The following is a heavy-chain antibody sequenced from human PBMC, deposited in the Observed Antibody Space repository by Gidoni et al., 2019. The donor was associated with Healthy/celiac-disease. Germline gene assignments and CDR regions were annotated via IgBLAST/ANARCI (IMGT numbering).Heavy chain of an antibody. J-gene: IGHJ4*02. Sequence: QVQLVQSGAAVKKPVSSLKVSCQASGGTFSSYATSWVRQAPGQGLEWMGGIIPIFGTANYAQKFQGRVTITADESTSTAYMELSSLRSEDTAVYYCATMESSGWTRQTVDYWGQGTLVTVSS. V-gene: IGHV1-69*01. CDR1: GGTFSSYA. CDR2: IIPIFGTA. CDR3: ATMESSGWTRQTVDY. D-gene: IGHD6-19*01.